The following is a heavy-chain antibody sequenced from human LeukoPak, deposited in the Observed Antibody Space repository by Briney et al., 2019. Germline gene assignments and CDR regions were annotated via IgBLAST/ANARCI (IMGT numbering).Heavy chain of an antibody. Sequence: GGSLRLSCAASGFAFDDYAMHWVRQAPGKGLDWVSRISWNSGSIAYAASVKGRFTISRDNAKNSLYLQMNSLRAEDTALYYCVEGGGAHDYYYMDVWGKGTTVTVSS. CDR3: VEGGGAHDYYYMDV. CDR2: ISWNSGSI. D-gene: IGHD3-10*01. V-gene: IGHV3-9*01. J-gene: IGHJ6*03. CDR1: GFAFDDYA.